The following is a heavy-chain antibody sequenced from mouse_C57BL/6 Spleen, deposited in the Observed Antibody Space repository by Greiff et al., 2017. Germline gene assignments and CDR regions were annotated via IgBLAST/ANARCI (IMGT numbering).Heavy chain of an antibody. Sequence: VMLVESGPGLVQPSQSLSITCTVSGFSLTSYGVHWVRQSPGKGLEWLGVIWSGGSTDYNAAFISRLSISKDNSKSQVFFKMNSLQADDTAIYYCARNYGQFYAMDYWGQGTSVTVSS. CDR3: ARNYGQFYAMDY. V-gene: IGHV2-2*01. CDR2: IWSGGST. D-gene: IGHD1-1*01. J-gene: IGHJ4*01. CDR1: GFSLTSYG.